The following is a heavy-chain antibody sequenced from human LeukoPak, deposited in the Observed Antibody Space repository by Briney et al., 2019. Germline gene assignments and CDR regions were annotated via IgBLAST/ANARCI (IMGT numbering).Heavy chain of an antibody. CDR2: ISSTSVFI. V-gene: IGHV3-21*01. D-gene: IGHD1-26*01. J-gene: IGHJ4*02. CDR1: EFIFSTYE. Sequence: PRGSLRLSCAASEFIFSTYEMNWVRQAPGKGLEWVASISSTSVFIYYAASVKGRFTISRDNAKNSLYLQMSYLRADDTAVYYCARVVGSAIRSGVDYWGQGTLVTVSS. CDR3: ARVVGSAIRSGVDY.